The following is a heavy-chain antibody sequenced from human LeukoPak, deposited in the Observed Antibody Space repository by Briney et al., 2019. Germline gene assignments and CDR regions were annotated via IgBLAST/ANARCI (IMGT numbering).Heavy chain of an antibody. J-gene: IGHJ4*02. CDR1: GYTFTSYY. Sequence: ASVTVSCKASGYTFTSYYMHWVRQAPGQGLEWMGIINPSGGSTSYARKFQGRVTMTRDTSTSTVYMELSSLRSEDTAVYYCARGPRAQGLQYDYGDYLSWGIFDYWGQGTLVTVSS. D-gene: IGHD4-17*01. CDR3: ARGPRAQGLQYDYGDYLSWGIFDY. V-gene: IGHV1-46*01. CDR2: INPSGGST.